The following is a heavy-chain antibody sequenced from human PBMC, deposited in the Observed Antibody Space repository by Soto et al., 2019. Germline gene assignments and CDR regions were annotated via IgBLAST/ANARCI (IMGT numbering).Heavy chain of an antibody. Sequence: QVQLVQSGAEVKKPGSSVKVSCKASGGTFSSYAISWVRQAPGQGLECMGGIIPIFGTANYAQKFQGRVTITADESTSTAYMELSSLRSEDTAVYYCASAPSRRGWLQFGDYWGQGTLVTVSS. V-gene: IGHV1-69*01. J-gene: IGHJ4*02. CDR2: IIPIFGTA. CDR1: GGTFSSYA. CDR3: ASAPSRRGWLQFGDY. D-gene: IGHD5-12*01.